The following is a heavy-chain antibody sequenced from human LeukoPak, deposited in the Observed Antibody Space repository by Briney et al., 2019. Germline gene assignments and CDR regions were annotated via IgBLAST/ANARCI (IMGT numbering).Heavy chain of an antibody. CDR2: MSAYNGNT. D-gene: IGHD5-18*01. CDR3: ARGDPDTAMVTNWFDP. J-gene: IGHJ5*02. CDR1: GYTFTSYG. Sequence: ASVKVSCKASGYTFTSYGISWVRQAPGQGLEWMGWMSAYNGNTNYAQKLQGRVTMTTDTSTSTAYMELRSLRSDDTAVYYCARGDPDTAMVTNWFDPWGQGTLVTVSS. V-gene: IGHV1-18*01.